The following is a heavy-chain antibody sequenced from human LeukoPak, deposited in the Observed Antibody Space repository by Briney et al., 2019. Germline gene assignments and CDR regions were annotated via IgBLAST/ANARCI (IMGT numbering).Heavy chain of an antibody. Sequence: GASVKVSCKASGYIFTSYAINWVRQAPGQGLEWMGWISAYNGNTNYAQKLQGRVTMTTDTSTSTAYMELRSLRSDDTAVYYCARVQKKWSGWLLASFYFDYWGQGTLVTVSS. CDR2: ISAYNGNT. V-gene: IGHV1-18*01. D-gene: IGHD6-19*01. CDR3: ARVQKKWSGWLLASFYFDY. J-gene: IGHJ4*02. CDR1: GYIFTSYA.